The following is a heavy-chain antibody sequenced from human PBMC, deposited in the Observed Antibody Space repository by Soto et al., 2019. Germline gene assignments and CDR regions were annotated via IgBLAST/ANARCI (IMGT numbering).Heavy chain of an antibody. Sequence: LSLTCAVYRGSFSGSYWSWIRQPPGTGLEWLGEINHSGSTNYNPSLKSRVTISVDKPKNQFSLKLSSVTAADTAVYFCARAASPYLDLLSAFDPWGQGVLVTVSS. CDR2: INHSGST. V-gene: IGHV4-34*01. CDR3: ARAASPYLDLLSAFDP. CDR1: RGSFSGSY. D-gene: IGHD3-9*01. J-gene: IGHJ5*02.